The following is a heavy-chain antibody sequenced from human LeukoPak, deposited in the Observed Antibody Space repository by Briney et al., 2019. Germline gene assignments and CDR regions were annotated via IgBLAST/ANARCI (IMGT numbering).Heavy chain of an antibody. Sequence: GASVKVSCKASGYTFTNFGISWVRQAPGQGLEWMGWISAYNGNTNYAQRLQGRVTMTTDTSTSTAYMELRSLRSDDTAVYYCARDTVYYDSSGYWDGDYWGQGTLVTVSS. D-gene: IGHD3-22*01. J-gene: IGHJ4*02. CDR3: ARDTVYYDSSGYWDGDY. CDR2: ISAYNGNT. V-gene: IGHV1-18*01. CDR1: GYTFTNFG.